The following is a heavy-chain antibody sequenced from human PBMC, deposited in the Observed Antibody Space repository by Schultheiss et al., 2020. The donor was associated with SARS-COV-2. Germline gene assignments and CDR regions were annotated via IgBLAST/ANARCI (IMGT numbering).Heavy chain of an antibody. Sequence: SETLSLTCTVSGGSISSGDYYWSWIRQPPGKGLEWIGYIYYSGSTYYNPSLKSRVTISVDTSKNQFSLKLSSVTAADTAVYYCARAVGATIVVDYWGQGTLVTVSS. V-gene: IGHV4-30-4*01. CDR1: GGSISSGDYY. CDR2: IYYSGST. J-gene: IGHJ4*02. D-gene: IGHD1-26*01. CDR3: ARAVGATIVVDY.